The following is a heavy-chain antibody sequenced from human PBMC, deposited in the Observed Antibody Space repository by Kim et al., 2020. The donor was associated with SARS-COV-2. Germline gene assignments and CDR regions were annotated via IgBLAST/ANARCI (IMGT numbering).Heavy chain of an antibody. J-gene: IGHJ2*01. CDR2: ISYTGTT. CDR3: ARRELSSSEAPWYFDL. V-gene: IGHV4-31*11. D-gene: IGHD1-26*01. CDR1: GVSLTSGGYF. Sequence: SETLSLTCAVSGVSLTSGGYFWSWIRQHPDKGLEWIGYISYTGTTHYNPSLESRVTVSVDTTKNHFSLRLTSVTAADTAMYYCARRELSSSEAPWYFDL.